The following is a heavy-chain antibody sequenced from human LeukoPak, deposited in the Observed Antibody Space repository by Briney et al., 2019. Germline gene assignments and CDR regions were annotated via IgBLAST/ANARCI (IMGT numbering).Heavy chain of an antibody. CDR3: AKDHGSGSYLGFDY. CDR1: GFTFSSYA. Sequence: GGSLRLSCAAPGFTFSSYAMSWVRQAPGKGLEWVLAISGSGGSTYYADSVKGRFTISRDNSKNTLYLQMNSLRAEDTAVYYCAKDHGSGSYLGFDYWGQGTLVTVSS. V-gene: IGHV3-23*01. D-gene: IGHD3-10*01. CDR2: ISGSGGST. J-gene: IGHJ4*02.